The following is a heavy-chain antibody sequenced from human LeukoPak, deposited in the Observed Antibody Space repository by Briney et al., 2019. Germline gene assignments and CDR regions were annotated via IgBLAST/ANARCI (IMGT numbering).Heavy chain of an antibody. V-gene: IGHV3-23*01. CDR3: AKAGILQASSSGLQYFYL. Sequence: GGTLRLSCAASGFTFNSYAMSWVPRAPGKGLEWVSVISGSGCSTYYTDSVRGRFTISRDNSKNTLYLQMNSLRADDTALYHCAKAGILQASSSGLQYFYLWGRGTLVTASS. J-gene: IGHJ2*01. D-gene: IGHD6-6*01. CDR2: ISGSGCST. CDR1: GFTFNSYA.